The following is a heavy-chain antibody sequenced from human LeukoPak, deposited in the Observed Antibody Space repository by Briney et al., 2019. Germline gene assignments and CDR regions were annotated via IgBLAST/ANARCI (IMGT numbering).Heavy chain of an antibody. J-gene: IGHJ4*02. CDR2: IYYSGST. CDR3: AGERGYSYGSFDY. V-gene: IGHV4-39*07. Sequence: SETLSLTCTVSGGSISSSSYYWGWIRQPPGKGLEWIGSIYYSGSTYYNPSLKSRVTISVDTSKNQFSLKLSSVTAADTAVYYCAGERGYSYGSFDYWGQGTLVTVSS. D-gene: IGHD5-18*01. CDR1: GGSISSSSYY.